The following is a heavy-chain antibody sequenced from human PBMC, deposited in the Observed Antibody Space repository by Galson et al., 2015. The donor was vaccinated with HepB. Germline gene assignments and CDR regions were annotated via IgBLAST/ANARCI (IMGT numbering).Heavy chain of an antibody. Sequence: LRLSCAASGFTFSDYYMSWIRQAPGKGLEWVSYISSSSSYTNYADSVKGRFTISRDNAKNSLYLQMNSLRAEDTAVYYCARDFLGYCSGGSCLPGNYWGQGTLVTVSS. CDR2: ISSSSSYT. CDR3: ARDFLGYCSGGSCLPGNY. D-gene: IGHD2-15*01. J-gene: IGHJ4*02. CDR1: GFTFSDYY. V-gene: IGHV3-11*05.